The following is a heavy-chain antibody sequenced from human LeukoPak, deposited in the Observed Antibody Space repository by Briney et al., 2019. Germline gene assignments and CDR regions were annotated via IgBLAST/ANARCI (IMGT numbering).Heavy chain of an antibody. Sequence: GGSLRLSCAASGFTFSSYNMNWVRQAPGKGLEWVSSITSGSSYIYYADSVKGRFTISRDNSKNTLYLQMNSLRAEDTAVYYCARNGVDSGYYRDYFDYWGQGTLVTVSS. D-gene: IGHD3-22*01. J-gene: IGHJ4*02. V-gene: IGHV3-21*04. CDR1: GFTFSSYN. CDR2: ITSGSSYI. CDR3: ARNGVDSGYYRDYFDY.